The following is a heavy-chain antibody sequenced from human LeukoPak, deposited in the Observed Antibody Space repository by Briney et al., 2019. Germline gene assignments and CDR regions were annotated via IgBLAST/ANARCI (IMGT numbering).Heavy chain of an antibody. J-gene: IGHJ4*02. CDR2: VHYSGST. CDR3: AKHLVATTPFFDY. V-gene: IGHV4-59*08. Sequence: SETLSLTCTVSGDSVSRYYWSWIRQSPGEGLEWIAFVHYSGSTNYNPSLKSRVSISMDTSRNQFSLRLSSVTAADTAVYYCAKHLVATTPFFDYWGQGTLVTVSS. CDR1: GDSVSRYY. D-gene: IGHD5-12*01.